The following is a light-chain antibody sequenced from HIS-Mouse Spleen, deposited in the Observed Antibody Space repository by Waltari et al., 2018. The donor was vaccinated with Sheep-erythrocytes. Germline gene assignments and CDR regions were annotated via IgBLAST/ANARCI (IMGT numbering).Light chain of an antibody. J-gene: IGKJ3*01. Sequence: EIVLTQSPGTLSLSPGERATLSCRASQSVSSSYLAWYQQKPGQAPRLLIYGASGRATESPDRFSGSGSGTDFTLTISRLEPEDFAVYYCQQYGSSRQQTFTFGPGTKVDIK. CDR2: GAS. CDR1: QSVSSSY. CDR3: QQYGSSRQQTFT. V-gene: IGKV3-20*01.